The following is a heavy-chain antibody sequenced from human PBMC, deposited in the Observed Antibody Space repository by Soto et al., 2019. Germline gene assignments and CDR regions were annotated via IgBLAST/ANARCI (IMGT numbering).Heavy chain of an antibody. Sequence: PSETLSLTCTVSGGCISSSSYYWGWIRQPPGKGLEWIGSIYYSGSTYYNPSLKSRVTISVDTSKNQFSLKLSSVTAADTAVYYCARQQDYCSGGSCYGWFDPWGQGTLVTVSS. CDR3: ARQQDYCSGGSCYGWFDP. D-gene: IGHD2-15*01. CDR2: IYYSGST. V-gene: IGHV4-39*01. CDR1: GGCISSSSYY. J-gene: IGHJ5*02.